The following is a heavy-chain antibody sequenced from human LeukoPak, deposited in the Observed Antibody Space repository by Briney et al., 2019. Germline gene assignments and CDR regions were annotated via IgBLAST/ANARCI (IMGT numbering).Heavy chain of an antibody. D-gene: IGHD5-24*01. CDR1: GGTFTSYA. Sequence: AVKVSCKASGGTFTSYAISWVRQAPGQGLEWMGGIIPIFGTANYAQKFQGRVTITADESTSTAYMELSSLRSEDTAVYYCAKGRWLQIGNAFDIWGQGTMVTVSS. V-gene: IGHV1-69*01. CDR2: IIPIFGTA. CDR3: AKGRWLQIGNAFDI. J-gene: IGHJ3*02.